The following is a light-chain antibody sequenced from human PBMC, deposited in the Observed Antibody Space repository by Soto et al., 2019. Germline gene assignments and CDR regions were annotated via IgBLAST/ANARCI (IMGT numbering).Light chain of an antibody. CDR3: QQYNSYSRT. Sequence: DIQMTQSPSTLSASVGDRVTITCRASQSISSWLAWYQQKPGKAPKLLIYDASSLESGVPSRFSGSGSGTEFNLTISSLQPDDFATYYCQQYNSYSRTVGQGTKVDIK. J-gene: IGKJ1*01. CDR2: DAS. CDR1: QSISSW. V-gene: IGKV1-5*01.